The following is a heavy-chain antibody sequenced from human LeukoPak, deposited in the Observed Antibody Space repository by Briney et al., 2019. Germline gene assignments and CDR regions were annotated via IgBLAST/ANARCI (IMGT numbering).Heavy chain of an antibody. CDR3: AREEREYCGGDCNDAFDI. J-gene: IGHJ3*02. V-gene: IGHV1-69*13. CDR2: IIPIFGTA. Sequence: SVKVSCKASGYTFTGYYMHWVRQAPGQGLEWMGGIIPIFGTANYAQKFQGRVTITADESTSTAYMELSSLRSEDTAVYYCAREEREYCGGDCNDAFDIWGQGTMVTVSS. CDR1: GYTFTGYY. D-gene: IGHD2-21*02.